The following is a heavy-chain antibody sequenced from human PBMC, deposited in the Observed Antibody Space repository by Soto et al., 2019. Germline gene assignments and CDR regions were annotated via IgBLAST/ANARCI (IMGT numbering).Heavy chain of an antibody. D-gene: IGHD2-2*01. Sequence: EVQLVESGGGLVQPGGSLRLSCAASRFTFSSYWMSWVRQAPGKGLEWVANINPGGSENFYVDSVKGRFTISRDNAKNSLYLQMNSLRAEDTAVYYCARDKGYLDSWGQGTLVTVSS. V-gene: IGHV3-7*01. J-gene: IGHJ4*02. CDR1: RFTFSSYW. CDR2: INPGGSEN. CDR3: ARDKGYLDS.